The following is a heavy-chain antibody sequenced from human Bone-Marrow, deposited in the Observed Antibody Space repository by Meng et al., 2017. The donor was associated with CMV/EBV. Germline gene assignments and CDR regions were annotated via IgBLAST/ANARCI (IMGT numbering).Heavy chain of an antibody. J-gene: IGHJ4*02. CDR3: ARASGYSSGWYLW. CDR1: GGSFSGYY. V-gene: IGHV4-34*01. CDR2: INHSGST. Sequence: QVQLPQWGAGLLKPSATLSLPCAVYGGSFSGYYCSWIRQPPGKGLEWIGEINHSGSTNYNPSLKSRVTISVDTSKNQFSLKLSSVTAADTAVYYCARASGYSSGWYLWWGQGTLVTVSS. D-gene: IGHD6-19*01.